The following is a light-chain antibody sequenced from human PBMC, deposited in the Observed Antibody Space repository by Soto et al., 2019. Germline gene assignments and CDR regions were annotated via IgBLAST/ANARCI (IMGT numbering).Light chain of an antibody. CDR3: QQLKSYPWT. V-gene: IGKV1-5*03. CDR1: QSISSW. Sequence: DIQMTQSTSTLSASVGDRVNITCRASQSISSWLAWYQQKPGKAPKLLIYKASTLKSGVPSRFSGSGSGTEYTLTISSLQPEDFAMYYCQQLKSYPWTFGQGTKVDIK. CDR2: KAS. J-gene: IGKJ1*01.